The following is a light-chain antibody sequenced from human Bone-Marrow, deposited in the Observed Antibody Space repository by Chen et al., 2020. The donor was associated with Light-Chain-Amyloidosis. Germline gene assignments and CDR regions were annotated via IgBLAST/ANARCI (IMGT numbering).Light chain of an antibody. CDR1: SSDVGGDNH. J-gene: IGLJ1*01. CDR2: EVT. CDR3: SAYTMTNTLV. Sequence: QSALTQPASVSGSPGQSITISCTGTSSDVGGDNHVSWYQQHPDKAPKLMIYEVTNRPSWVPGRVSVSESDNTASLTSSGLQTGDAADYFCSAYTMTNTLVFGSGTRVTVL. V-gene: IGLV2-14*01.